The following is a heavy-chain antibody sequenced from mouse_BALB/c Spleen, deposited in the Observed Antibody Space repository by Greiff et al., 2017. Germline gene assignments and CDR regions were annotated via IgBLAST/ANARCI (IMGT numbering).Heavy chain of an antibody. V-gene: IGHV3-6*02. CDR1: GYSITSGYY. Sequence: EVQLVESGPGLVKPSQSLSLTCSVTGYSITSGYYWNWIRQFPGNKLEWMGYISYDGSNNYNPSLKNRISITRDTSKNQFFLKLNSVTTEDTATYYCASNYYGSRFDYWGQGTTLTVSS. CDR3: ASNYYGSRFDY. CDR2: ISYDGSN. D-gene: IGHD1-1*01. J-gene: IGHJ2*01.